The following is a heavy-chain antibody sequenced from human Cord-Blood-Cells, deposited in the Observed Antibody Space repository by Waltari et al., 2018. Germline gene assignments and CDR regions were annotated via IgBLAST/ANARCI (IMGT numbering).Heavy chain of an antibody. D-gene: IGHD1-26*01. CDR2: IIPIFGTA. CDR1: GGTFSSYA. J-gene: IGHJ3*02. Sequence: QVQLVQSGAEVKKPGSSVKVSCKASGGTFSSYAISWVRQAPGQGLEWMGGIIPIFGTANYAQQLQGRVTITADESTSTAYMELSSLRSEDTAVYYCASVKVGADAFDIWGQGTMVTVSS. CDR3: ASVKVGADAFDI. V-gene: IGHV1-69*01.